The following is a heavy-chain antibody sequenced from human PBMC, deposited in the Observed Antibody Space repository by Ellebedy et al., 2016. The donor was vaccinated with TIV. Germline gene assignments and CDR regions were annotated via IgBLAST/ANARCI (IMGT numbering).Heavy chain of an antibody. CDR3: AGVRDGRRPFDY. Sequence: SETLSLTCTVSGGSISPYYWSWIRQSPGKGLEWIGFVFHNGRSKYNPSLESRLTLSVDTSKDHFSLRLSSVAAADTALYYCAGVRDGRRPFDYWGQGALVTVSS. CDR1: GGSISPYY. V-gene: IGHV4-59*01. D-gene: IGHD5-24*01. J-gene: IGHJ4*02. CDR2: VFHNGRS.